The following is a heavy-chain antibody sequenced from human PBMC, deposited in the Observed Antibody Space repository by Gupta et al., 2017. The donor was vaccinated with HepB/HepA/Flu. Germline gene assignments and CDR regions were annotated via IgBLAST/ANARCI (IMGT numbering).Heavy chain of an antibody. Sequence: QVQLQESGPGLVKPSQPLSLTCTVSGGSISSGDYYWSWIRQPPGKGLEWIGYIYYSGSTYYNPSLKSRVTISVDTSKNQFSLKLSSVTAADTAVYYCARDGIAVGDSYGMDVWGQGTTVTVSS. D-gene: IGHD6-19*01. CDR1: GGSISSGDYY. CDR3: ARDGIAVGDSYGMDV. V-gene: IGHV4-30-4*01. J-gene: IGHJ6*02. CDR2: IYYSGST.